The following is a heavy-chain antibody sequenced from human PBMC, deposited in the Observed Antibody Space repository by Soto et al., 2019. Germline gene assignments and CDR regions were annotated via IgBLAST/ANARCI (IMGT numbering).Heavy chain of an antibody. J-gene: IGHJ4*02. Sequence: SETLSLTCTVSGGSISSYYWSWIRQPPGKGLEWIGYIYYSGSTNYNPSLKSRVTISVDTSKNQFSLKLSSVTAADTAVYYCARLRGYSYGYPRFDYWGQGTLVTVSS. V-gene: IGHV4-59*08. CDR3: ARLRGYSYGYPRFDY. D-gene: IGHD5-18*01. CDR1: GGSISSYY. CDR2: IYYSGST.